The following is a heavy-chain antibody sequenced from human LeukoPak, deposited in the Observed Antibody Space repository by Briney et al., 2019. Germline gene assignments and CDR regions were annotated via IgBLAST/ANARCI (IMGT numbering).Heavy chain of an antibody. CDR3: AKDGYSSSWYADY. CDR1: GFTFSSYG. V-gene: IGHV3-30*18. Sequence: GGSLRLSCAASGFTFSSYGMHWVRQAPGKGLEWVAVISYDGSNKYYADSVKGRFTISRDNSKNTLYLQMNSLRAEDTAAYYCAKDGYSSSWYADYWGQGTLVTVSS. CDR2: ISYDGSNK. J-gene: IGHJ4*02. D-gene: IGHD6-13*01.